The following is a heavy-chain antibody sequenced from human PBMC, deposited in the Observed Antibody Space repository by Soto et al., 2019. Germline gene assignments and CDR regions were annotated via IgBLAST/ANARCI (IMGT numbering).Heavy chain of an antibody. V-gene: IGHV4-39*01. D-gene: IGHD2-2*01. J-gene: IGHJ6*02. Sequence: QLQLQESGPGLVKPSETLSLTCTVSGGSISSSSYYWGWIRQPPGKGLEWIGSIYYSGSTYYNPSLKSRVTISVDTSKNQFSLKLSSVTAADTAVYYCARHQDIVLVPAATDYYYYGMDVWGQGTTVTVSS. CDR3: ARHQDIVLVPAATDYYYYGMDV. CDR1: GGSISSSSYY. CDR2: IYYSGST.